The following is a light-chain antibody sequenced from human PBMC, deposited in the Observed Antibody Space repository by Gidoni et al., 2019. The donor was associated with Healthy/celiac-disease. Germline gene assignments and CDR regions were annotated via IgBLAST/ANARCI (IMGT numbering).Light chain of an antibody. V-gene: IGKV3-15*01. CDR1: QSVSSN. Sequence: IVMTPSPATLSVSPGERATLSCRASQSVSSNLAWYQQKPGQAPRLLIYGASTRATGIPARFSGSGSGTEFTLTISSLQSEDFAVYYCQQYNNWLSWTFGQGTKLEIK. CDR3: QQYNNWLSWT. J-gene: IGKJ2*02. CDR2: GAS.